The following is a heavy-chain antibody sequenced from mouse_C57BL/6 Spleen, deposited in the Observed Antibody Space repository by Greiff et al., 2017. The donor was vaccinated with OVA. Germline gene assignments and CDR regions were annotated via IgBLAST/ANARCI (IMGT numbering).Heavy chain of an antibody. J-gene: IGHJ4*01. V-gene: IGHV1-69*01. D-gene: IGHD4-1*01. CDR1: GYTFTSYW. CDR2: IDPSDSYT. CDR3: ARSALTGTGAMDY. Sequence: VQLQQPGAELVMPGASVKLSCKASGYTFTSYWMHWVKPRPGPGLEWIGEIDPSDSYTNYNQKFKGKSTLTVDKSSSTAYMQLSSLTSEDSAVYYCARSALTGTGAMDYWGQGTSVTVSS.